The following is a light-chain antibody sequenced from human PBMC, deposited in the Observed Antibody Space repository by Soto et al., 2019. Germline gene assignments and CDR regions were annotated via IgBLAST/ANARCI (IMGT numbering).Light chain of an antibody. J-gene: IGKJ4*01. Sequence: DIVLTQSPATLSLSPGERASLSCRASQSVGNSLAWYQQKLGQPPRLLIYDASTMATGVPARFSGSGSGTDFTLTISSLVPEDFAVYYCQQRTSWPLLTFGGGTKVEIK. CDR3: QQRTSWPLLT. V-gene: IGKV3-11*01. CDR2: DAS. CDR1: QSVGNS.